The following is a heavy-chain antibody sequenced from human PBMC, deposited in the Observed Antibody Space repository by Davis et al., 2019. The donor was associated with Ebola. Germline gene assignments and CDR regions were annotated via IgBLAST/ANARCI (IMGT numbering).Heavy chain of an antibody. CDR1: GFTFSSYW. Sequence: GESLKISCAASGFTFSSYWMSWVRQAPGKGLEWVANIKQDGSEKYYVDSVKGRFTISRDNAKNSLYLQMNSLKASDTAMYYCATAPYYYYGMDVWGQGTTVTVSS. D-gene: IGHD6-25*01. CDR3: ATAPYYYYGMDV. V-gene: IGHV3-7*03. CDR2: IKQDGSEK. J-gene: IGHJ6*02.